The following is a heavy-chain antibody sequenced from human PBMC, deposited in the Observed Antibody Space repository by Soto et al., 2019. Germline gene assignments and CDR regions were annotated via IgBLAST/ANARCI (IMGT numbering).Heavy chain of an antibody. V-gene: IGHV3-30*18. CDR1: GFTFSSYG. J-gene: IGHJ4*02. D-gene: IGHD5-18*01. Sequence: PGGSLRLSCAASGFTFSSYGMHWVRQAPGKGLEWVAVISYDGSNKYYADSVKGRFTISRDNSKNTLYLQMNSLRAEDMAVYYCAKDLGSGYSYGYWGQGTLVTVSS. CDR3: AKDLGSGYSYGY. CDR2: ISYDGSNK.